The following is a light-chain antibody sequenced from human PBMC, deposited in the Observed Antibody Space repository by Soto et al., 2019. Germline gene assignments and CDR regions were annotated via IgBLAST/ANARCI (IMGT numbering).Light chain of an antibody. CDR1: QDITNY. J-gene: IGKJ4*01. CDR2: DAS. Sequence: DIQLTQSPSFLSASVGGRVTITCQASQDITNYLNWYQQKPGTAPKLLIYDASTLETGVPSRFSGRGSGTDFTFTISSLQPEDVATYYCQHYDNLPPTFGGGTKVDIK. V-gene: IGKV1-33*01. CDR3: QHYDNLPPT.